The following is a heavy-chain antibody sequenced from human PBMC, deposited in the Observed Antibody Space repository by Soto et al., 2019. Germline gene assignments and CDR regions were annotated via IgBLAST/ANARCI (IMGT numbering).Heavy chain of an antibody. CDR1: GDSIGSGDYY. D-gene: IGHD3-10*01. CDR2: IYYSGST. Sequence: PSETLSLTCTVSGDSIGSGDYYWSWIRQPPGKGLEWIAYIYYSGSTYYNPSLKSRVTISLDTSKTQFARKLNSVTAADTAVYYCGRVSRRIISFDDWGQGTPVTVS. V-gene: IGHV4-30-4*01. CDR3: GRVSRRIISFDD. J-gene: IGHJ4*02.